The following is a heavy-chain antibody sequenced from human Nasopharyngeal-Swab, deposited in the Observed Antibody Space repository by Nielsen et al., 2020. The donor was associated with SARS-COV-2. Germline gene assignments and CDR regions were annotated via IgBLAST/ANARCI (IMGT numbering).Heavy chain of an antibody. V-gene: IGHV5-10-1*01. D-gene: IGHD6-13*01. CDR1: GYSFTSYW. Sequence: GESLKISCKGSGYSFTSYWISWVRQMPGKGLEWMGRIDPSDSYTNYSPSFQGHVTISADKSFSTAYLQWSSLKASDTAMYYCARTHSSSWYQAYWFDPWGQGTLVTVSS. CDR3: ARTHSSSWYQAYWFDP. J-gene: IGHJ5*02. CDR2: IDPSDSYT.